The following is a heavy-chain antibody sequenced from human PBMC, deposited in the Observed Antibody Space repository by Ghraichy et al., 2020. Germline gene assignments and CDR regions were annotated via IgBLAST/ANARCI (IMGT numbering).Heavy chain of an antibody. Sequence: GESLNISCAASGFTFSDFGIYWVRQAPGKGLEWVAVISFHGSNRHYADSVKGRFTISRDNSKDTVYLQMDSLRPEDTALYYCTKDHSTSSAGMDVWGQGTRVTVSS. J-gene: IGHJ6*02. CDR1: GFTFSDFG. D-gene: IGHD2/OR15-2a*01. CDR2: ISFHGSNR. CDR3: TKDHSTSSAGMDV. V-gene: IGHV3-30*18.